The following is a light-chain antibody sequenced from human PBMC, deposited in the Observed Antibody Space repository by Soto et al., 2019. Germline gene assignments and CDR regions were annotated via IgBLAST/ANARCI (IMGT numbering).Light chain of an antibody. V-gene: IGKV3-15*01. CDR3: QQYNNWPPWT. CDR2: GAS. J-gene: IGKJ1*01. CDR1: QSVRNN. Sequence: EILMTQSPATLSVSPGERATLSCRASQSVRNNLAWYQQKPGQAPRLLIYGASTRATGIPARFSGSGSGTEFTLTISSLYSEDFAVYYCQQYNNWPPWTFGQGTKVDIK.